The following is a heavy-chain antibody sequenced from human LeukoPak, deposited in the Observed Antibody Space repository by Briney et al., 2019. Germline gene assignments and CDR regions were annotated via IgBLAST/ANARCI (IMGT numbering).Heavy chain of an antibody. Sequence: PGGSLRLSCEASGFTFSAYAMTWVRQAPGKGLEWVSSIGSDNKPHYSESVKGQFAISRDNAKNTLYLQMNSLRAEDTAVYYCARASNYWYNAFDIWGQGTMVTVSS. V-gene: IGHV3-69-1*01. CDR1: GFTFSAYA. J-gene: IGHJ3*02. D-gene: IGHD2-8*02. CDR2: IGSDNKP. CDR3: ARASNYWYNAFDI.